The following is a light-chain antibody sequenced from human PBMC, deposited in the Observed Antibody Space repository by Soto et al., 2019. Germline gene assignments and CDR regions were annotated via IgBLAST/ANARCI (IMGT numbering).Light chain of an antibody. CDR3: QQYHDYWT. J-gene: IGKJ1*01. CDR2: DVS. Sequence: DIQMTQSPSTLSASIGDRVTITCRASQSISGWLAWYQQKPGKAPKLLISDVSSLESGVPSRFSGSGSGTEFTLTISSLQRDDFAVYYCQQYHDYWTFGPGTKVEVK. CDR1: QSISGW. V-gene: IGKV1-5*01.